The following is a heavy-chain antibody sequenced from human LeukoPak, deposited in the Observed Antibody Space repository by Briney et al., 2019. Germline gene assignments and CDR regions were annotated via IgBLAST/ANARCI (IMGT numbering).Heavy chain of an antibody. J-gene: IGHJ5*02. Sequence: RPSETLSLTCAVSGGSISSGGYSWSWLRQPPGKGLEWIGYIYHSGSTYYNPSLKSRVTISVDRSKNQFSLKLSSVTAADTAVYYCARGSRDGGWFDPWGQGTLVTVSS. CDR3: ARGSRDGGWFDP. CDR1: GGSISSGGYS. V-gene: IGHV4-30-2*01. CDR2: IYHSGST. D-gene: IGHD4-23*01.